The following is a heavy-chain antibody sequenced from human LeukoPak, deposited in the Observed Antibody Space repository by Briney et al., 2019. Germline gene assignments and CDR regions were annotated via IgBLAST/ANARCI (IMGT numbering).Heavy chain of an antibody. Sequence: ASVKVSCKASGYTFTTYSMNWVRQAPGQELEWMGWISAYNGNTNYAQKLQGRVTMTTDTSTSTAYMELRSLRSDDTAVYYCAREYSSSWYWGIDYWGQGTLVTVSS. CDR1: GYTFTTYS. J-gene: IGHJ4*02. CDR2: ISAYNGNT. V-gene: IGHV1-18*01. D-gene: IGHD6-13*01. CDR3: AREYSSSWYWGIDY.